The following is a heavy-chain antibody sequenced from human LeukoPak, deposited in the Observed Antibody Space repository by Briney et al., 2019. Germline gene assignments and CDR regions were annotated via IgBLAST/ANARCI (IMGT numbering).Heavy chain of an antibody. CDR1: GFTFSSYS. D-gene: IGHD6-19*01. CDR2: ISSSSSYI. CDR3: AKKSSGWPVDY. Sequence: GGSLRLSCAASGFTFSSYSMNWVRQAPGKGLEWVSSISSSSSYIYYADSVKGRFTISRDNAKNSLYLQMNSLRAEDTAVYYCAKKSSGWPVDYWGQGTLVTVSS. V-gene: IGHV3-21*01. J-gene: IGHJ4*02.